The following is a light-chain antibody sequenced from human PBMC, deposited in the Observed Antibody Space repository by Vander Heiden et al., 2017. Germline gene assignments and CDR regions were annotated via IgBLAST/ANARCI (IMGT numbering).Light chain of an antibody. J-gene: IGKJ4*01. CDR1: QSVSSY. V-gene: IGKV3-11*01. CDR3: QQRLT. CDR2: EAS. Sequence: EIVLTQSPATLSSSPGERATLPCRASQSVSSYLAWYQQKPGQAPRLLIYEASNMATGIPARFSGSGSGTDFTLTISSLEPEDFAVYYCQQRLTFGGGTKVEIK.